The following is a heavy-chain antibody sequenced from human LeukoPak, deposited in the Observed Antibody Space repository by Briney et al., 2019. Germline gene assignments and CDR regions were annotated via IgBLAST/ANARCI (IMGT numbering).Heavy chain of an antibody. Sequence: SETLSLTCAVYGGSFSGYYWSWIRQPPGKGLEWIGEINHSGIPRYNPSLKSRVTLSLDTSKNQFALNLTSVSAADTAVYYCARGLILAGETLGYWGQGTLVTVSS. J-gene: IGHJ4*02. V-gene: IGHV4-34*01. D-gene: IGHD6-19*01. CDR2: INHSGIP. CDR3: ARGLILAGETLGY. CDR1: GGSFSGYY.